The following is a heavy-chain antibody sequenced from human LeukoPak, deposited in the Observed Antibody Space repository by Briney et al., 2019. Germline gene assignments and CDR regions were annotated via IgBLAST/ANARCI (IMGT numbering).Heavy chain of an antibody. D-gene: IGHD2-2*01. V-gene: IGHV1-69*05. CDR1: GDTFSTNV. CDR2: LIPLFGTA. CDR3: ARGGGPYASTGFFAGPYDY. J-gene: IGHJ4*02. Sequence: ASVKVSCRASGDTFSTNVISWVRQAPGQGLEWMGGLIPLFGTAHYAQKLQGRVTITTDESTSTAYMVLSSLRSDDTAVYYCARGGGPYASTGFFAGPYDYWGQGTLVSVSS.